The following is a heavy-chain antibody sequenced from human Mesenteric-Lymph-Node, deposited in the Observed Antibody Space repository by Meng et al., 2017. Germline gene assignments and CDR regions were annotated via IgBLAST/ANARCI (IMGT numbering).Heavy chain of an antibody. J-gene: IGHJ4*02. CDR2: INHSGST. D-gene: IGHD5-18*01. CDR3: AREINVDTAMVGS. CDR1: GGSFSGYY. Sequence: GSLRLSCAVYGGSFSGYYWSWIRQPPGKGLEWIGEINHSGSTNYNPSLKSRVTISVDTSKNQFSLKLSSVTAADTAVYYCAREINVDTAMVGSWGQGTLVTVSS. V-gene: IGHV4-34*01.